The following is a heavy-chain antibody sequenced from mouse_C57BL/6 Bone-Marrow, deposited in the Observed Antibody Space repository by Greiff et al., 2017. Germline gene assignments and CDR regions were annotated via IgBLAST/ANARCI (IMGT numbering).Heavy chain of an antibody. J-gene: IGHJ3*01. CDR2: IAPENGDT. Sequence: EVQLQQSGAELVRPGASVKLSCTASGFNIKDAYMHWVKQRPEQGLEWIGWIAPENGDTEYASKFQGKATIPTDTSSNTAYRQLSSLTSEDTAVYYCTTGYDGPWFAYGGQGTLVTVSA. CDR1: GFNIKDAY. CDR3: TTGYDGPWFAY. D-gene: IGHD2-12*01. V-gene: IGHV14-4*01.